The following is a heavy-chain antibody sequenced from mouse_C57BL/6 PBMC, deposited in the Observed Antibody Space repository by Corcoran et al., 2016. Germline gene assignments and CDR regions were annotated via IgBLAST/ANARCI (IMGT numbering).Heavy chain of an antibody. D-gene: IGHD2-3*01. J-gene: IGHJ4*01. Sequence: DVQLQESGPGLVKPSQSLSLTCSVTGYSITSGYYWNWIRQFPGNKLEWMGYISYDGSNNYNPSLKNRISITRDTSKNQFFLKLNSVTTEDTATYYCARDDDGYSDAMDYWGQGTSVTVSS. CDR3: ARDDDGYSDAMDY. V-gene: IGHV3-6*01. CDR2: ISYDGSN. CDR1: GYSITSGYY.